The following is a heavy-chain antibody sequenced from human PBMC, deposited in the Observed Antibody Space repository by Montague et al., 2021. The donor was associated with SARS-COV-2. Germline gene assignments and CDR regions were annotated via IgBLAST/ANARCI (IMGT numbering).Heavy chain of an antibody. CDR3: ARDLEYSSSPPFDY. CDR2: ISYDGSNK. Sequence: YLRLSCAASGFTFSSYAMHWVRQAPGKGLEWVAVISYDGSNKYYADSVKGRFTISRDNSKNTLYLQMNSLRAEDTAVYYCARDLEYSSSPPFDYWGQGTLVTVSS. CDR1: GFTFSSYA. V-gene: IGHV3-30-3*01. D-gene: IGHD6-6*01. J-gene: IGHJ4*02.